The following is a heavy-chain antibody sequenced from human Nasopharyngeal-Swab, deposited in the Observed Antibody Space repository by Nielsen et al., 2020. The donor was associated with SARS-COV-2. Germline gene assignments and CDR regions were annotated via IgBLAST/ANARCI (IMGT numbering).Heavy chain of an antibody. CDR1: GSTFDDYG. J-gene: IGHJ4*02. D-gene: IGHD6-19*01. V-gene: IGHV3-20*04. Sequence: GGPLRLSCPASGSTFDDYGLTWFRQVPGKGLEWVSGIILNSGSIGYADSVKGRFTISRDNAKNSLYLQMNSLRAEDTDLYYCAKGAQRLVRDESDYWGQGTRVSVSS. CDR3: AKGAQRLVRDESDY. CDR2: IILNSGSI.